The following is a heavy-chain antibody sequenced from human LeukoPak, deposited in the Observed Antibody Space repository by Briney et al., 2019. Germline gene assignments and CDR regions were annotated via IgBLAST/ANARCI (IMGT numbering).Heavy chain of an antibody. V-gene: IGHV3-53*01. D-gene: IGHD2-21*02. J-gene: IGHJ4*02. Sequence: GGSLRLSCAASGFTVSSNYMSWVRQAPGKGLEWVSVIYSGGSTYYADSVKGRFTISRDNSKNTLYLQMNSLRAEDTAVYYCARDRGDHRGGGFDYWGQGTLVTVSS. CDR1: GFTVSSNY. CDR2: IYSGGST. CDR3: ARDRGDHRGGGFDY.